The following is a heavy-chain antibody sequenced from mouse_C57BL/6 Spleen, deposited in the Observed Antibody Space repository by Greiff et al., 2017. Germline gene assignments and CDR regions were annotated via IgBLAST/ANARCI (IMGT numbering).Heavy chain of an antibody. CDR2: IHPSDSDT. CDR1: GYTFTSYW. Sequence: QVQLKQPGAELVKPGASVKVSCKASGYTFTSYWMHWVKQRPGQGLEWIGRIHPSDSDTNYNQKFKGKATLTVDKSSSTAYMQLSSLTSEDSAVYYGAIEGITTVVDYYAMDDWGQGTSVTVSS. V-gene: IGHV1-74*01. D-gene: IGHD1-1*01. CDR3: AIEGITTVVDYYAMDD. J-gene: IGHJ4*01.